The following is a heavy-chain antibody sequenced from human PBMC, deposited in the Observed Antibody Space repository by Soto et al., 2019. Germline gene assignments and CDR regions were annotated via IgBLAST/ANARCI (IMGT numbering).Heavy chain of an antibody. J-gene: IGHJ3*02. V-gene: IGHV4-59*01. Sequence: QVQLQESGPGLVKPSETLSLNCTVSGGSIRNYYWSWFRQPPGKGLEWIGYIYYSGSTTYNPSLKSRVTISVDTSKNQFSLKVSSVTAADTAVYYCARDVMVRGPWTAFDIWGQGTMVTVSS. CDR2: IYYSGST. CDR3: ARDVMVRGPWTAFDI. D-gene: IGHD3-10*01. CDR1: GGSIRNYY.